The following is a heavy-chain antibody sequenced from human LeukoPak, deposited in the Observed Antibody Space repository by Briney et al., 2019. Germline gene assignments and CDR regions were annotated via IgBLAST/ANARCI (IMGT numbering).Heavy chain of an antibody. Sequence: SETLSLTCTVSGGSISSSDYYWAWIRQPPGKGLEWIGNIYYSGSTYYNPSLKSRVTISVDTSKNQFSLKLSSVTAADTAVYYCAGLIRPGWFDPWGQGTLVTVSS. J-gene: IGHJ5*02. D-gene: IGHD1-14*01. V-gene: IGHV4-39*01. CDR2: IYYSGST. CDR1: GGSISSSDYY. CDR3: AGLIRPGWFDP.